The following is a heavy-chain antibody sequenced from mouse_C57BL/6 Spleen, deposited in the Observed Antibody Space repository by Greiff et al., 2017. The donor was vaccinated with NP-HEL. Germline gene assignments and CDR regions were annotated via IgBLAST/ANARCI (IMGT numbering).Heavy chain of an antibody. CDR2: ISNGGGST. J-gene: IGHJ4*01. CDR3: ARQKGSSYAMDY. V-gene: IGHV5-12*01. D-gene: IGHD1-1*01. Sequence: EVKLVESGGGLVQPGGSLKLSCAASGFTFSDYYMYWVRQTPEKRLEWVAYISNGGGSTYYPDTVKGRFTISRDNAKNTLYLQMSRLKSEDTAMYYCARQKGSSYAMDYWGQGTSVTVSS. CDR1: GFTFSDYY.